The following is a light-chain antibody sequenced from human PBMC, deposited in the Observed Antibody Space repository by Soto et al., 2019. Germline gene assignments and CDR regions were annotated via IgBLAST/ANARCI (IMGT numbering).Light chain of an antibody. CDR1: SRDVGGYNF. Sequence: QSALTQPASVSGSPGQSITISCTGTSRDVGGYNFVSWYRQYSGEVPKLIIFEGNKRPSGVSDRFSASKSGNTASLTISGLQAEDPADYYCCSYAGFSSFVFGAGTKVTVL. CDR3: CSYAGFSSFV. J-gene: IGLJ1*01. CDR2: EGN. V-gene: IGLV2-23*03.